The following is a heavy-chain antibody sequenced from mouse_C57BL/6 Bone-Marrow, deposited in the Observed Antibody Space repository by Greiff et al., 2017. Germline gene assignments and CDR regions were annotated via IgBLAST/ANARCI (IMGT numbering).Heavy chain of an antibody. J-gene: IGHJ3*01. CDR3: ARDYYGSSPAWFAY. V-gene: IGHV1-64*01. Sequence: QVQLQQPGAELVKPGASVKLSCKASGYTFTSYWMHWVKQRPGQGLEWIGMIHPNSGSTNYNEKFKSKATLTVDKSSSTAYMQLSSLTSEDSAVYYCARDYYGSSPAWFAYWGQGTLVTVSA. D-gene: IGHD1-1*01. CDR1: GYTFTSYW. CDR2: IHPNSGST.